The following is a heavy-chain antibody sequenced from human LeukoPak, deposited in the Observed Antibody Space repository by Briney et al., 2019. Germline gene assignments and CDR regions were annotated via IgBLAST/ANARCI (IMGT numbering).Heavy chain of an antibody. Sequence: PGGSLRLSCAASGFTFSSYEMNWVRQAPGKGLEWVAVISYDGSNKYYADSVKGRFTISRDNSKNTLYLQMNSLRAEDTAVYYCASTYPLGPQDTAVVPAAFRWDYGMDAWGQGTTVTVSS. V-gene: IGHV3-30-3*01. J-gene: IGHJ6*02. CDR1: GFTFSSYE. D-gene: IGHD2-2*01. CDR3: ASTYPLGPQDTAVVPAAFRWDYGMDA. CDR2: ISYDGSNK.